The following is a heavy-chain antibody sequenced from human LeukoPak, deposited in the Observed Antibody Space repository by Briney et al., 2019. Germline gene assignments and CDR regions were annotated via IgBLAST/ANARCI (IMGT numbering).Heavy chain of an antibody. V-gene: IGHV4-59*01. CDR2: IYYSGST. J-gene: IGHJ4*02. Sequence: LETLSLTCTVSGGSISSYYWSWIRQPPGKGLEWIGYIYYSGSTNYNPSLKSRVTISVDTSKNQFSLKLSSVTAADTAVYYCASGGYEPQLFDYWGQGTLVTVSS. D-gene: IGHD5-12*01. CDR3: ASGGYEPQLFDY. CDR1: GGSISSYY.